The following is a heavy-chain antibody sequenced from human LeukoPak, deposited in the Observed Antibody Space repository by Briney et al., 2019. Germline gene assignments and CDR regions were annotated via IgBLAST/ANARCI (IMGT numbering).Heavy chain of an antibody. CDR3: ARTPRGLNYFDY. V-gene: IGHV4-31*03. D-gene: IGHD3-10*01. CDR1: GGSISSGGYY. CDR2: IYYSGST. Sequence: SETLPLTCTVSGGSISSGGYYWSWIRQHPGKGLEWIGYIYYSGSTYYNPSLKSRVTISVDTSKNQFSLKLSSVTAADTAVYYCARTPRGLNYFDYWGQGTLVTVSS. J-gene: IGHJ4*02.